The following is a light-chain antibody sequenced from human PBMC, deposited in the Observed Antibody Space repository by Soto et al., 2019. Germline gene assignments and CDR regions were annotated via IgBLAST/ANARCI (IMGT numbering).Light chain of an antibody. CDR3: AARDDSLSGHVV. V-gene: IGLV1-47*01. Sequence: QSVLTQPPSASGTPGQRVTISCSGGRSNIGSHYVYWYQQLPGTAPKLLIYRNSQRPSGVPDRFSGSKSRTSASLAISRLRSEDEADYYCAARDDSLSGHVVFGGGTKLTVL. CDR2: RNS. CDR1: RSNIGSHY. J-gene: IGLJ2*01.